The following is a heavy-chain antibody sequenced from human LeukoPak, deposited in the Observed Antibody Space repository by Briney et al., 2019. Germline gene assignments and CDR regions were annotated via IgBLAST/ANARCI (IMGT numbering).Heavy chain of an antibody. CDR2: IYYSGST. D-gene: IGHD6-13*01. J-gene: IGHJ4*02. CDR1: GGSISSGDYY. V-gene: IGHV4-30-4*01. CDR3: ARASWRSSWYFDY. Sequence: PSQTLSLTCTVSGGSISSGDYYWSWIRQPPGKGLEWIGYIYYSGSTYYNPSLKSRVTISVDTFKNQFSLKLSSVTAADTAVYYCARASWRSSWYFDYWGQGTLVTVSS.